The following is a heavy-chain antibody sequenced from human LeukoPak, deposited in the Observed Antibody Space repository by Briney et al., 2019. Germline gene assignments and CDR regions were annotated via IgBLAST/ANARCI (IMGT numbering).Heavy chain of an antibody. CDR1: GFTFSSYS. Sequence: PGGSLRLSCAASGFTFSSYSMNWVRQAPGKGLEWVSSISSSSSYIYYADSVKGRFTISSDNAKNSLYLQMNSLRAEDTAVYYCARVEGIAVAGSFDYWGQGTLVTVSS. D-gene: IGHD6-19*01. CDR3: ARVEGIAVAGSFDY. CDR2: ISSSSSYI. J-gene: IGHJ4*02. V-gene: IGHV3-21*01.